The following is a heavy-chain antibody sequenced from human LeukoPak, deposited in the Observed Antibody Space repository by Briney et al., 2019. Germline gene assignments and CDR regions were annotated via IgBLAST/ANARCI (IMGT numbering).Heavy chain of an antibody. CDR2: ISGSGVAT. J-gene: IGHJ4*02. Sequence: GGSLRLSCAASGFTVSNNYMNWVRQAPGKGLEWVSSISGSGVATYSADSVKGRFTISRDNSKNTLYLQMNSLRAEDTAVYYCAKDWGYSSSQGYYFDYWGQGTVVTVSS. CDR3: AKDWGYSSSQGYYFDY. V-gene: IGHV3-23*01. CDR1: GFTVSNNY. D-gene: IGHD6-13*01.